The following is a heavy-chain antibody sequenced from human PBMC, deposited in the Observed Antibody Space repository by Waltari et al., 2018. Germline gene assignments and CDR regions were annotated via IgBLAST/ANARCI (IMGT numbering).Heavy chain of an antibody. CDR3: ARDDFWSGYHDY. CDR2: IYTSGIT. CDR1: GGSISSYY. D-gene: IGHD3-3*01. V-gene: IGHV4-4*07. Sequence: QVQLQESGPGLVKPSETLSLTCTVSGGSISSYYWSWIRQPAGKGLEWIGRIYTSGITNSNPSLKSRVTMSVDTSKNHFSLKLSSVTAADTAVYYCARDDFWSGYHDYWGQGTLVTVSS. J-gene: IGHJ4*02.